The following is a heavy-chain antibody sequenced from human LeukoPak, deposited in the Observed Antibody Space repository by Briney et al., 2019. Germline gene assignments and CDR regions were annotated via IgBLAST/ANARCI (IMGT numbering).Heavy chain of an antibody. CDR2: IYHSGST. CDR3: AREGYYYYGTDV. CDR1: GGSISSGGYS. Sequence: PSETLSLNCAVSGGSISSGGYSWSWIRQPPGKGLEWIGYIYHSGSTYYNPSLKSRVTISVDRSKNQFSLKLSSVTAADTAVYYCAREGYYYYGTDVWGKGTTVTVSS. J-gene: IGHJ6*04. V-gene: IGHV4-30-2*01.